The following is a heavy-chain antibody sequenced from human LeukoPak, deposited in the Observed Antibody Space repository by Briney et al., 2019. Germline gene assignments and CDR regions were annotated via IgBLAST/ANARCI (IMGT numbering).Heavy chain of an antibody. V-gene: IGHV4-31*03. CDR1: GGPISNGDYY. J-gene: IGHJ3*02. CDR3: ARDRRWLRFHGFDI. CDR2: IYYSGST. D-gene: IGHD5-12*01. Sequence: PSETLSLTCTVSGGPISNGDYYWPWIRQHPGKGLECIGYIYYSGSTYYNPSLKSRVVISVDTSKNQFSLKLKSVTAADTAVYYCARDRRWLRFHGFDIWGQGTMVTVSS.